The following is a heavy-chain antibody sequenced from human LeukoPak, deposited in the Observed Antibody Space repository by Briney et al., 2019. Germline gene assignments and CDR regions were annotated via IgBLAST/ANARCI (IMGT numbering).Heavy chain of an antibody. CDR2: IYSGGTT. Sequence: GGSLRLSCAASGFTVSSNYMSWVRQAPGKGLEWVSVIYSGGTTYYADSVKGRFTISRDNSKNTLYLQMNSLSAEDTAVYYCARGGYDSSGYYWVILVYWGQGTLVTVSS. CDR1: GFTVSSNY. D-gene: IGHD3-22*01. CDR3: ARGGYDSSGYYWVILVY. J-gene: IGHJ4*02. V-gene: IGHV3-66*01.